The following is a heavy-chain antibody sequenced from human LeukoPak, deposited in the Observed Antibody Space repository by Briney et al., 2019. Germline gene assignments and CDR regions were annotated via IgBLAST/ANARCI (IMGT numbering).Heavy chain of an antibody. CDR1: GYTFTSYY. CDR2: INPSGGST. J-gene: IGHJ4*02. V-gene: IGHV1-46*01. D-gene: IGHD2-2*01. Sequence: ASVKVSCKASGYTFTSYYMHWVRQAPGQGLEWMGIINPSGGSTSYAQKFQGRVTMTRDTSTSTVYMELSSLRSEDTAVYYCARALGYCSSTSCQPDDYWGQGTLVTVSS. CDR3: ARALGYCSSTSCQPDDY.